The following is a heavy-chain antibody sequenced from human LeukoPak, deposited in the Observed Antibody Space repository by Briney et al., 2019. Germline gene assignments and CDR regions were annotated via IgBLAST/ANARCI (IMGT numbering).Heavy chain of an antibody. V-gene: IGHV3-30*04. CDR2: ISYDGSNK. CDR3: ARNLIRGGKDLNEYYFDY. D-gene: IGHD4-23*01. J-gene: IGHJ4*02. CDR1: GFTFSSYA. Sequence: GGSLRLSCAASGFTFSSYAMHWVRQAPGKGLEWVAVISYDGSNKYYADSVKGRFTISRDNSKNTLYLQMNSLRAEDTAVYYCARNLIRGGKDLNEYYFDYWGQGTLVTVTS.